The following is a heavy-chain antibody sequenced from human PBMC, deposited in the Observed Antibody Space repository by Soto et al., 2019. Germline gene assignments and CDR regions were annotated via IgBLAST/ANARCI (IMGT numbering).Heavy chain of an antibody. Sequence: ASVKVSCKASGYTFTSYYMHWVRQAPGQGLEWMGIINPSGGSTSYAQKFQGRVTMTRDTSTSTVYMELSGLRSEDTAVYYCAREGCSGGRCYGYWGQGTLVNVS. V-gene: IGHV1-46*03. CDR1: GYTFTSYY. CDR2: INPSGGST. D-gene: IGHD2-15*01. J-gene: IGHJ4*02. CDR3: AREGCSGGRCYGY.